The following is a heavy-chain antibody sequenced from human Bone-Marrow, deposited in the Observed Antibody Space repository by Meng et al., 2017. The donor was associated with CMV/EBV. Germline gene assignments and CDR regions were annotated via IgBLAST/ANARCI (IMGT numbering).Heavy chain of an antibody. CDR1: GGSFSGYY. V-gene: IGHV4-34*01. D-gene: IGHD3-22*01. CDR2: INHSGST. J-gene: IGHJ5*02. CDR3: ALRKWLPRRKYNWFDP. Sequence: SETLSLTCAVYGGSFSGYYWSWIRQPPGKGLEWIGEINHSGSTNYNPSLKSRVTISVDTSKNQFSLKLSSVTAADTAVYYCALRKWLPRRKYNWFDPWGQRNLVNVSS.